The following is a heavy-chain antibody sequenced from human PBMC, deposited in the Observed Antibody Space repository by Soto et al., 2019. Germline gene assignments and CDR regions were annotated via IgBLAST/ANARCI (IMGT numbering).Heavy chain of an antibody. Sequence: QVQLVQSGAEVKKPGSSVKVSCKASGGTFSTYAITWVRQAPGQGLEWLGGIIPIFGTTDYARKFQGSVTITAAESTGTVFIELSSLTSEDTALYYCATGVGAYYFYYWGQGTLVTVSS. CDR2: IIPIFGTT. CDR3: ATGVGAYYFYY. CDR1: GGTFSTYA. J-gene: IGHJ4*02. D-gene: IGHD1-26*01. V-gene: IGHV1-69*01.